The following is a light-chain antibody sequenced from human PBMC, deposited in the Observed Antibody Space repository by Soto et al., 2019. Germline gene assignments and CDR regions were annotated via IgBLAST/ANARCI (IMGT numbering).Light chain of an antibody. CDR2: DAS. V-gene: IGKV3D-15*03. Sequence: EIIMTQSPAPLSVSQGEFSTLSCRASQGIGDNLASYQQRPGQAPRLLIYDASITATGIPARFSGGGSGTEFILTISILQSEDFAVYYCQQDDYWPRTFGQGCKADIK. J-gene: IGKJ1*01. CDR1: QGIGDN. CDR3: QQDDYWPRT.